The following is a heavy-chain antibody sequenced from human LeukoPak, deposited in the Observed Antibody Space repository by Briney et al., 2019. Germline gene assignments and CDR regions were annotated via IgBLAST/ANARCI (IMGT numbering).Heavy chain of an antibody. CDR3: ARVRTFGGVIAA. D-gene: IGHD3-16*02. Sequence: GGSLRLSCAASGFIFSDYYMSWIRQAPGEGLEWVSYISSSTSTTNYADSVKGRFTISRDNAKNSLYLQMNSLRAEDTAVYYCARVRTFGGVIAAWGQGTLVTVSS. CDR1: GFIFSDYY. J-gene: IGHJ4*02. V-gene: IGHV3-11*05. CDR2: ISSSTSTT.